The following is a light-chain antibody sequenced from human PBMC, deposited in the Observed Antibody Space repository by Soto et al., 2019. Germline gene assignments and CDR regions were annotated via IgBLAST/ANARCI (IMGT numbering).Light chain of an antibody. V-gene: IGLV1-47*01. CDR2: RNT. Sequence: QSVLTQPPSASGTPGQRVTISFSGSSSNIGSNYVYWYQQLPGTAPKLLIYRNTQRPSGVPDRFSGSKSGTSASLAISGLGSEDEADYYCAAWDDSLTGRVFGGGTKLTVL. J-gene: IGLJ2*01. CDR3: AAWDDSLTGRV. CDR1: SSNIGSNY.